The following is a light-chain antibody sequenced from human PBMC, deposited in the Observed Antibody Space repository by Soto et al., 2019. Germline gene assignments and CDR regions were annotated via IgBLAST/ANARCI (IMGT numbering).Light chain of an antibody. Sequence: QSVLTQPASVSGSPGQSITISCTGTNNDIGTYNYVSWYQHHPGKAPKLLIYEVSNRPSGVSNRFSGSKSGNTASLTISGLQAEDEADYHCTSFTTSTTVVFGGGTQLTVL. CDR2: EVS. V-gene: IGLV2-14*01. J-gene: IGLJ2*01. CDR1: NNDIGTYNY. CDR3: TSFTTSTTVV.